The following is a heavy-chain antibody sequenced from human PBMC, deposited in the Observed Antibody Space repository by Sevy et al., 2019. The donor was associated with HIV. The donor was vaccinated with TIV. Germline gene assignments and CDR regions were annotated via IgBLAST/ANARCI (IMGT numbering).Heavy chain of an antibody. Sequence: RGSLRLSCAASGFTFSSYSMNWVRQAPGKGLEWVSSISSSSSYIYYADSVKGRFTISRDNAKNSLYLQMNSLRAEDTAVYYCARGLGGFGFDPWGQGTLVTVSS. D-gene: IGHD3-16*01. CDR2: ISSSSSYI. V-gene: IGHV3-21*01. J-gene: IGHJ5*02. CDR1: GFTFSSYS. CDR3: ARGLGGFGFDP.